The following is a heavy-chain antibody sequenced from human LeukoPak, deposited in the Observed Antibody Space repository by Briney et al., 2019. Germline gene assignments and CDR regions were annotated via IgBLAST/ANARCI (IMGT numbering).Heavy chain of an antibody. V-gene: IGHV1-2*02. CDR1: GYTFTGYY. D-gene: IGHD3-22*01. CDR3: ARFRRDSSGVLYYFDY. Sequence: ASVKVSCKASGYTFTGYYMHWVRQAPGQGLEWMGWINPNSGGTNYAQKLQGRVTMTTDTSTSTAYMELRSLRSDDTAVYFCARFRRDSSGVLYYFDYWGQGTLVTVSS. CDR2: INPNSGGT. J-gene: IGHJ4*02.